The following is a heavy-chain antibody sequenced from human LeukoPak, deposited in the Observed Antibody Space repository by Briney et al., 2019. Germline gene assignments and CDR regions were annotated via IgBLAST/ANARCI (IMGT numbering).Heavy chain of an antibody. CDR2: ISGSGDRT. Sequence: GRSLRLSCAASGFTFNSYAMSWVRQAPGKGLEWVSTISGSGDRTSYADSVKGRFTISRDNSKNTLYLQMNSLRAEDTAVYYCANIPYSDWSPNFGGQGTLVTVSS. J-gene: IGHJ4*02. V-gene: IGHV3-23*01. CDR3: ANIPYSDWSPNF. CDR1: GFTFNSYA. D-gene: IGHD2-21*01.